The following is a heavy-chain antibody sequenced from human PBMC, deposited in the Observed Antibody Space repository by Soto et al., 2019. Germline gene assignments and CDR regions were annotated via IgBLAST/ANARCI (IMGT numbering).Heavy chain of an antibody. D-gene: IGHD3-10*01. Sequence: ASVKVSCKASGYMFTTYDIMWVRQATGQGLEWVGGMNPNTGHTGYAQKFQGRVTMTRDPSISTAYMELSSPRSDDTAVYYCARAAPYYYPSGSGADYWGQGTLVTVSS. CDR3: ARAAPYYYPSGSGADY. CDR2: MNPNTGHT. V-gene: IGHV1-8*01. J-gene: IGHJ4*02. CDR1: GYMFTTYD.